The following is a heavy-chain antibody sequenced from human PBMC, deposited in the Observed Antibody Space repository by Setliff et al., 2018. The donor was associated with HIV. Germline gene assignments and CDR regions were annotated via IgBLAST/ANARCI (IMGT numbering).Heavy chain of an antibody. CDR2: INHSGST. CDR1: GGSFSGYY. J-gene: IGHJ4*02. D-gene: IGHD6-19*01. Sequence: PSETLSLTCAVYGGSFSGYYWSWIRQPPGKGLEWIGEINHSGSTNYNPSLKIRVTISVDTSKNQFSLKLSSVTAADTAVYYCARRAGTSFFDYWGQGTLVTVSS. CDR3: ARRAGTSFFDY. V-gene: IGHV4-34*01.